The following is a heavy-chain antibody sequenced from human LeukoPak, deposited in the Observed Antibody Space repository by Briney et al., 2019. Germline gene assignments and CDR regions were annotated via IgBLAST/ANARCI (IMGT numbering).Heavy chain of an antibody. CDR1: GGTFSSYA. Sequence: SVKVSCKASGGTFSSYAISWVRQAPGQGLEWMGGIIPIFGTANYAQKFQGRVTITADKSTSTAYMELSSLRSEDTAVYYCARMGYCSSTSCYDLWGQGTMVTVSS. CDR2: IIPIFGTA. CDR3: ARMGYCSSTSCYDL. V-gene: IGHV1-69*06. J-gene: IGHJ3*01. D-gene: IGHD2-2*01.